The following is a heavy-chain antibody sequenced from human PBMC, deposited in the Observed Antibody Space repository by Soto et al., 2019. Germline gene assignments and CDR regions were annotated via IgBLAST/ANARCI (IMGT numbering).Heavy chain of an antibody. CDR1: GFTFINYG. Sequence: QPWGSLRLSCSASGFTFINYGIHWVRQAPGKGLEWVIVISYDGSNRHYADSVKGRFTISRDNSKNTVYLQMNSLRAEDTAVYYCARGSRPIENWGQGTLVTVSS. CDR3: ARGSRPIEN. V-gene: IGHV3-30*03. D-gene: IGHD2-2*01. J-gene: IGHJ4*02. CDR2: ISYDGSNR.